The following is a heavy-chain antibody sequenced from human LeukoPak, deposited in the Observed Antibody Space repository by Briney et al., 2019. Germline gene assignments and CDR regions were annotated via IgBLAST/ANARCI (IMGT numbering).Heavy chain of an antibody. Sequence: SETLSLTCAVSGGSISSGGYSWSWIRQPPGKGLEWIGYIYHSGSTYYNPSLKSRVTISVDRSKNQFSLKLSSVTAADTAVYYCASPYSSSSGFDYWGQGTLVTVSS. CDR2: IYHSGST. J-gene: IGHJ4*02. D-gene: IGHD6-6*01. V-gene: IGHV4-30-2*01. CDR1: GGSISSGGYS. CDR3: ASPYSSSSGFDY.